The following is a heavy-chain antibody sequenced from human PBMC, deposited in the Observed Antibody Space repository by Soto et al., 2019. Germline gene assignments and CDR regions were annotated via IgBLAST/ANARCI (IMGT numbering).Heavy chain of an antibody. D-gene: IGHD6-19*01. CDR2: INPSGGST. V-gene: IGHV1-46*01. Sequence: ASVKVSCKASGYTFTNYYMHWVRQAPGQGLEWMGIINPSGGSTTYAQKFQGRVTMTRDTSTSTVYMELSSLRSEDTAVYYCARGFSSGWPFGYWGQGNPVPVSS. J-gene: IGHJ4*02. CDR1: GYTFTNYY. CDR3: ARGFSSGWPFGY.